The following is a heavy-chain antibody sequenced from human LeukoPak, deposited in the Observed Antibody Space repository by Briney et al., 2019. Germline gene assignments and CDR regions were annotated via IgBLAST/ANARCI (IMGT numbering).Heavy chain of an antibody. Sequence: PSETLSLTCTVSGDFISSSFFWVWLRQTPGSGLQWIGSLYSTGTTYSNPSLAGRVTMSIDSSKNQSSLKLRSVTAADTAVYYCATQWSVTNTRRFAIWGQGSRVTVSS. D-gene: IGHD4-17*01. J-gene: IGHJ3*02. V-gene: IGHV4-38-2*02. CDR2: LYSTGTT. CDR3: ATQWSVTNTRRFAI. CDR1: GDFISSSFF.